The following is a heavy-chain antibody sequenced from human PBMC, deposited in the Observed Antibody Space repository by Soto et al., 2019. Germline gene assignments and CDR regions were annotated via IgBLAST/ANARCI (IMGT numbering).Heavy chain of an antibody. D-gene: IGHD2-21*01. CDR2: IYHTGAI. CDR3: ARIPTLLADKAFDS. V-gene: IGHV4-4*02. Sequence: QVQLQESGPGLVKPSGTLSLICTGSSGSISSSNWWSWVRQSPGKGLEWSGEIYHTGAISYSPSLTSRLTISVDKSKNQFSLKLSSVTAADTAVYYCARIPTLLADKAFDSWGQGTLVTVSS. CDR1: SGSISSSNW. J-gene: IGHJ4*02.